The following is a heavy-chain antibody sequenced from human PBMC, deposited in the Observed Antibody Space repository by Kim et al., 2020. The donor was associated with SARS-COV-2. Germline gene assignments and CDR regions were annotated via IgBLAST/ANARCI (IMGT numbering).Heavy chain of an antibody. D-gene: IGHD3-9*01. V-gene: IGHV4-30-2*04. J-gene: IGHJ4*02. Sequence: YYNPSLKSRVTISVDTSKNQFSLKLSSVTAADTAVYYCARAGLRYFEFDYWGQGTLVTVSS. CDR3: ARAGLRYFEFDY.